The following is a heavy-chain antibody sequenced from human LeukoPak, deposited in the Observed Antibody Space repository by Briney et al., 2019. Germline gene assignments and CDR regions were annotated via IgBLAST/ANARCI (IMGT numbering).Heavy chain of an antibody. CDR3: ARDSARDIVVVPAAMRFDP. J-gene: IGHJ5*02. CDR1: GYTFTSYD. V-gene: IGHV1-8*03. D-gene: IGHD2-2*01. Sequence: ASVKVSCKASGYTFTSYDIDWVRRATGQGLEWMGWMNPNSGNTGYAQKSQGRVTITRNTSISTAYMELSSLRSEDTAVYYCARDSARDIVVVPAAMRFDPWGQGTLVTVSS. CDR2: MNPNSGNT.